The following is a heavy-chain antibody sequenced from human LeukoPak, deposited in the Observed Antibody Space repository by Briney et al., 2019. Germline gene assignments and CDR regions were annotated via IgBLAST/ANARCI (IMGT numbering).Heavy chain of an antibody. Sequence: GGSLRLSCAASGFTFSSYWMSWVRQAPGRGLEWVANIKEDESEKYYRDSVKGRFTISRDNAKNSLYLQMNSLRAEDTAVYYCATTSSWYYFDSWGQGTLVTVSS. CDR1: GFTFSSYW. CDR2: IKEDESEK. V-gene: IGHV3-7*01. J-gene: IGHJ4*02. D-gene: IGHD6-13*01. CDR3: ATTSSWYYFDS.